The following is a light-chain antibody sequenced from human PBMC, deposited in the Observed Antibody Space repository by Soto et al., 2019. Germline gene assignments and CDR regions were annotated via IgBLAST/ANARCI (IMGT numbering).Light chain of an antibody. CDR1: TSNIGSNF. J-gene: IGLJ2*01. CDR3: GTWSALQRARL. Sequence: QSVLTQPPSVSAASGQKVTISCSGSTSNIGSNFVSWYQQFPGAAPKLLIYDNNKRPSGIPDRFSGSKSGTSATLGITGLQPGDEAVYYCGTWSALQRARLFGGGTKLTVL. V-gene: IGLV1-51*01. CDR2: DNN.